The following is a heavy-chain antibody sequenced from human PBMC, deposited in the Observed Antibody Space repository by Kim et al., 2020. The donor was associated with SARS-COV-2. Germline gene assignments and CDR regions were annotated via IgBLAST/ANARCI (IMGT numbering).Heavy chain of an antibody. D-gene: IGHD3-3*01. CDR1: GFTFSSYA. J-gene: IGHJ3*02. CDR2: ISGSGGST. CDR3: ANLGEYYDFWSGWDAFDI. Sequence: GGSLRLSCAASGFTFSSYAMSWVRQAPGKGLEWVSAISGSGGSTYYADSVKGRFTISRDNSKNTLYLQMNSLRAEDTAVYYCANLGEYYDFWSGWDAFDIWGQGTMVTVSS. V-gene: IGHV3-23*01.